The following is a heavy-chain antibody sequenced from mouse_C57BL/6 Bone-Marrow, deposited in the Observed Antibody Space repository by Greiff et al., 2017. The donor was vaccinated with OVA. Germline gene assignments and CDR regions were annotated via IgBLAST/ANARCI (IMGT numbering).Heavy chain of an antibody. Sequence: EVHLVESGGGLVKPGGSLKLSCAASGFTFSSYAMSWVRQTPEKRLEWVATISDGGSYTYYPANVKGRFPISRDNAKNNLYLQMSHLKSEDTAMYYCARDPYGSSSAWFAYWGQGTLVTVSA. V-gene: IGHV5-4*01. CDR3: ARDPYGSSSAWFAY. J-gene: IGHJ3*01. CDR2: ISDGGSYT. D-gene: IGHD1-1*01. CDR1: GFTFSSYA.